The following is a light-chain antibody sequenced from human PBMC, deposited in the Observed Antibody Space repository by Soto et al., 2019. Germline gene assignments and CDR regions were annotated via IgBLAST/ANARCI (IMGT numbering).Light chain of an antibody. J-gene: IGLJ3*02. Sequence: QSALTQPPSASGSPGQSVTISCTGTSSDVGGYNYVSWYQQHPGKAPKVMIYEVSKRPSGVPDRFSGSKSGNTASLTVSGLQAEDEADYCCISYAGSGLWVFGGGTKLTVL. CDR2: EVS. CDR3: ISYAGSGLWV. CDR1: SSDVGGYNY. V-gene: IGLV2-8*01.